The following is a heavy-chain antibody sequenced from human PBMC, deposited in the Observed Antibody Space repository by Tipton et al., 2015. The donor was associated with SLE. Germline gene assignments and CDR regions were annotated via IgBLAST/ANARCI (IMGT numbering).Heavy chain of an antibody. V-gene: IGHV4-39*01. D-gene: IGHD3-3*01. J-gene: IGHJ3*02. Sequence: TLSLTCTVSGGSISSSSYYWGWIRQPPGKGLEWIGSIYYSGSTYYNPSLKSRVTISVDTSKNQFSLKLSSVTAADTAVYYCARGKDFWSGWELYFIWGQGTMVTVSS. CDR1: GGSISSSSYY. CDR2: IYYSGST. CDR3: ARGKDFWSGWELYFI.